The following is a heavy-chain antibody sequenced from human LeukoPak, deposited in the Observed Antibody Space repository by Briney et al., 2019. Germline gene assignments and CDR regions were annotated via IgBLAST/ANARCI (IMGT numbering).Heavy chain of an antibody. CDR1: GFTFSSYW. CDR2: INSDGSTT. Sequence: GGSLRLSCAASGFTFSSYWMHWVRQAPGKGLVWVSRINSDGSTTTYADSMKGRFTISRDNAKNTLYLQMNSLRAEDTAVYYCAVRWTYDGFDIWGQGTMVTVSS. D-gene: IGHD2-15*01. J-gene: IGHJ3*02. CDR3: AVRWTYDGFDI. V-gene: IGHV3-74*01.